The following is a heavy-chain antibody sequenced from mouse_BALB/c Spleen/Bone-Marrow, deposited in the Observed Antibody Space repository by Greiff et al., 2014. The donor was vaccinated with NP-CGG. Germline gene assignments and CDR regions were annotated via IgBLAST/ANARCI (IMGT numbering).Heavy chain of an antibody. D-gene: IGHD2-1*01. CDR1: GFTFSRYG. J-gene: IGHJ4*01. CDR3: ARQYGNLGVMDY. V-gene: IGHV5-6*01. CDR2: ISFGGSYT. Sequence: EVQGVESGGDLVKPGGSLKPSCAASGFTFSRYGMSWVRQTPDKRLEWVANISFGGSYTYYPDSVKGRFTISRDNAKYTLYLQMSSLKSEDTAMYYCARQYGNLGVMDYWGQGTSVTVSS.